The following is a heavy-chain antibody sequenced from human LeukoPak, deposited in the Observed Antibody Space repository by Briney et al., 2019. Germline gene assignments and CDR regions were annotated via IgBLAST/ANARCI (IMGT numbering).Heavy chain of an antibody. CDR2: ISYSGRT. CDR3: ARVTVGTTRGFYY. CDR1: DGSISSNSYY. Sequence: PSETLSLTCTVSDGSISSNSYYWGWIRQPPGKGLEWIGSISYSGRTYYNPSLESRVTMSVVTSSNQFSLKLSSVTAADTAVYYCARVTVGTTRGFYYWGQGTLVTVSS. D-gene: IGHD1-26*01. J-gene: IGHJ4*02. V-gene: IGHV4-39*01.